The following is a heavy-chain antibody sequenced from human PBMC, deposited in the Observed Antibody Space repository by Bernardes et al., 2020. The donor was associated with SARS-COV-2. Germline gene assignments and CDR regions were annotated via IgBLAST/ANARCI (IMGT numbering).Heavy chain of an antibody. D-gene: IGHD5-18*01. CDR2: IWNDGSNK. CDR3: ARDQRGYSYGFDY. CDR1: GFTFSSYG. V-gene: IGHV3-33*01. J-gene: IGHJ4*02. Sequence: GGSLRLSCAASGFTFSSYGMHWVRQAPGKGLEWVAVIWNDGSNKYYADSVKGRFTISRDNSKNTLYLQMNSLRAEDTAVYYCARDQRGYSYGFDYWGQGTLVTVSS.